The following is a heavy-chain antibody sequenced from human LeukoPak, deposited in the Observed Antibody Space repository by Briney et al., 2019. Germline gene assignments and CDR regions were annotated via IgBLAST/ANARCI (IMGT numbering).Heavy chain of an antibody. CDR2: IYYSGST. V-gene: IGHV4-59*08. D-gene: IGHD4-11*01. J-gene: IGHJ4*02. CDR1: GGSISSYY. Sequence: PSETLSLTCTVSGGSISSYYWSWIRQPPGKGLEWIGDIYYSGSTNYNPSLKSRVTISVDTSKNQFSLKLSSVTAADTAAYYCARLTVGPYAYFDYWGQGTLLTVSS. CDR3: ARLTVGPYAYFDY.